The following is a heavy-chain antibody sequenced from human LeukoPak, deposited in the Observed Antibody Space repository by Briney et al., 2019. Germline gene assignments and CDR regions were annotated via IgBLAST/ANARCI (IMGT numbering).Heavy chain of an antibody. Sequence: PSETLSLTCTVSGGSIISYYWSWIRQPAGKGLEWIGRIYSSGSTNYNPSLKSRVTMSVDTSKNQFSLKLSSVTAADTAVYYCARGRVSSSTWYSTYYYFFYMDFWGKGTTVTVSS. CDR1: GGSIISYY. D-gene: IGHD4-11*01. CDR3: ARGRVSSSTWYSTYYYFFYMDF. V-gene: IGHV4-4*07. CDR2: IYSSGST. J-gene: IGHJ6*03.